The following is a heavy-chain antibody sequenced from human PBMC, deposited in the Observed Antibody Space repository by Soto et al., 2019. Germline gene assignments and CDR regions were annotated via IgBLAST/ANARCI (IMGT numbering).Heavy chain of an antibody. Sequence: GGSLRLSCAASGFTFSSYGMHWVRQAPGKGLEWVAVISYDGSNKYYADSVKGRFTISRDNSKNTLYLQMNSLRAEDTAVYYCAKSAGYSTLNYFDYWGQGTLVTVLL. CDR3: AKSAGYSTLNYFDY. CDR1: GFTFSSYG. J-gene: IGHJ4*02. CDR2: ISYDGSNK. D-gene: IGHD6-13*01. V-gene: IGHV3-30*18.